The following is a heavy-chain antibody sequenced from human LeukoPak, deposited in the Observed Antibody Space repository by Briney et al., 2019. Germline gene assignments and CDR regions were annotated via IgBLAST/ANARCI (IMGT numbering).Heavy chain of an antibody. Sequence: ASVKVSCRASRYTFTNYDINWVRQATGQGLEWMGWMNPNSGNTGHAQKFQGRITMTRNTSISTAYMELRSLTSEDTAVYYCATRGGNGAVDNWGQGTLVTVLS. D-gene: IGHD2-8*01. V-gene: IGHV1-8*01. J-gene: IGHJ4*02. CDR2: MNPNSGNT. CDR3: ATRGGNGAVDN. CDR1: RYTFTNYD.